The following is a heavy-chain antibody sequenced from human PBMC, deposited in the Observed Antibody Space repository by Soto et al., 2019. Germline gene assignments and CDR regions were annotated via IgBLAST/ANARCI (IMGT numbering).Heavy chain of an antibody. J-gene: IGHJ4*02. D-gene: IGHD3-10*01. Sequence: QVQLVQSGAEVKKPGASVKVSCKASGYTFTTYGITWVRQAPGQGLEWMGWISLYDGSTKYAQNLQGRVTMTTDTPPGPAYMGLTSPRSDDTAVYYRPRERASGYFDFWGQGTLVTVSS. V-gene: IGHV1-18*01. CDR2: ISLYDGST. CDR1: GYTFTTYG. CDR3: PRERASGYFDF.